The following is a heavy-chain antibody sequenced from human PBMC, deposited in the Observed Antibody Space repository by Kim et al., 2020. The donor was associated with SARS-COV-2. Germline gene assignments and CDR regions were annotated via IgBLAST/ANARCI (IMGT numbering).Heavy chain of an antibody. V-gene: IGHV3-33*05. CDR1: GFTFSSYG. D-gene: IGHD3-10*01. Sequence: GGSLRLSCAASGFTFSSYGMHWVRQAPGKGLEWVAVISYDGSNKYYADSVKGRFTISRDNSKNTLYLQMNSLRAEDTAVYYCARGELWFGELLYFDYWGQGTLVTVSS. J-gene: IGHJ4*02. CDR2: ISYDGSNK. CDR3: ARGELWFGELLYFDY.